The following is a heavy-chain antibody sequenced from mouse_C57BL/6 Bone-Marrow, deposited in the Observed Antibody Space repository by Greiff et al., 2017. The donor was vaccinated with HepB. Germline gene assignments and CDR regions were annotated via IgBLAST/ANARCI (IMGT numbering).Heavy chain of an antibody. Sequence: VMLVESGPGLVAPSQSLSITCTVSGFSLTSYAISWVRQPPGKGLEWLGVIWTGGGTNYNSALKSRLSISKDNSKSQVFLKMNSLQTDDTARYYCARNSGYYDYTWFAYWGQGTLVTVSA. CDR2: IWTGGGT. V-gene: IGHV2-9-1*01. CDR1: GFSLTSYA. CDR3: ARNSGYYDYTWFAY. D-gene: IGHD2-4*01. J-gene: IGHJ3*01.